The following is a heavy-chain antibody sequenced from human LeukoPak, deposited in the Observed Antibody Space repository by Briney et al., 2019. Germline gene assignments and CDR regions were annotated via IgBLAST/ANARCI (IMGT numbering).Heavy chain of an antibody. CDR3: ARDSMSDTYSEYFQH. J-gene: IGHJ1*01. CDR2: INTNTGKA. CDR1: GYSFTRHN. D-gene: IGHD3-3*02. Sequence: ASVKVSCKASGYSFTRHNINWVRQAPGQGLEWMGWINTNTGKATYAQGFRGRFVFSLETSVNTAYLQIRRLTSGDTAVYFCARDSMSDTYSEYFQHWGQGSLVTVSS. V-gene: IGHV7-4-1*02.